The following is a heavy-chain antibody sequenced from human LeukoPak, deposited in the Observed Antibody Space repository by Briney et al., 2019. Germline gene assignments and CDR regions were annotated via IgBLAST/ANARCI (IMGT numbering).Heavy chain of an antibody. V-gene: IGHV3-48*04. CDR2: ISSSSSTI. D-gene: IGHD6-19*01. CDR3: AKDFRAQAVAGLFDY. CDR1: GFTFSTYS. J-gene: IGHJ4*02. Sequence: GGSLRLSCAVSGFTFSTYSMNWVRQAPGKGLEWVSYISSSSSTIYYADSAKGRFTISRDNAKNSLYLQMNSLRAEDTALYYCAKDFRAQAVAGLFDYWGQGTLVTVSS.